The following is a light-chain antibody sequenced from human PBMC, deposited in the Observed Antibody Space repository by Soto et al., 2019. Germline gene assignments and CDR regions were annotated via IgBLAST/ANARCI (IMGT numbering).Light chain of an antibody. CDR1: SAAVTSGHY. CDR3: LLSETHSLV. J-gene: IGLJ2*01. CDR2: DTR. V-gene: IGLV7-46*01. Sequence: QAVVTQEPSLTVSPGGRVTLTCCCSSAAVTSGHYPYWFQQKPGQAPRTLIYDTRNKLSWTPARFSASLLGGKAALTLSDAQPEDEAEYYCLLSETHSLVFGGGTKLTVL.